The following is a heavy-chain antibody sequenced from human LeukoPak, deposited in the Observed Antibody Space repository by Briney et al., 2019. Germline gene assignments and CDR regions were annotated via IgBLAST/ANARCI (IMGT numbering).Heavy chain of an antibody. J-gene: IGHJ4*02. D-gene: IGHD1-7*01. V-gene: IGHV3-73*01. CDR1: GFNFSASA. Sequence: GGSLRLSCAASGFNFSASAMHWVRQASGKGLEWVGRIRSKTHSYATTYAASVTGRFSISRDDSKNTAYLQMSSLTTEDTAVYYCTRRSIAPTTTEDYWGQGTLVTVSS. CDR2: IRSKTHSYAT. CDR3: TRRSIAPTTTEDY.